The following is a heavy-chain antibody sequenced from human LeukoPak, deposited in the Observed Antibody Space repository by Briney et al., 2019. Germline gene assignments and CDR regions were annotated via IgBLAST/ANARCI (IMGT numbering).Heavy chain of an antibody. CDR2: INSDGSST. Sequence: GGSLRLSCAASGFTFSSYWMHWVRQAPGKGLVWVSRINSDGSSTSYADSVKGRFTISRDNAKNTLYLQMNSLRAEDTAVYYRAREGRSSGDFDYWGQGTLVTVSS. CDR3: AREGRSSGDFDY. V-gene: IGHV3-74*01. CDR1: GFTFSSYW. D-gene: IGHD3-10*01. J-gene: IGHJ4*02.